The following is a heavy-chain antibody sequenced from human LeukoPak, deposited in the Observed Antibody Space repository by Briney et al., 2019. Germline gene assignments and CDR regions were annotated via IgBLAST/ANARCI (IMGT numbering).Heavy chain of an antibody. D-gene: IGHD1-26*01. J-gene: IGHJ2*01. CDR2: ISNNGGYT. V-gene: IGHV3-23*01. Sequence: GGSLRLSCAASGFTFSSSAMSWDRQAPGKGLEWVSAISNNGGYTYYADSVQGRFTISRDNSKNTLFLHMNTLRAEDTAIYYCAKDRTVGASYWYFDLWGRGTLVTVSS. CDR1: GFTFSSSA. CDR3: AKDRTVGASYWYFDL.